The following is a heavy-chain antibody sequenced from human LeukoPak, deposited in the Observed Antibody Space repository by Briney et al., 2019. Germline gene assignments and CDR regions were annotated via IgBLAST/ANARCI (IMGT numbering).Heavy chain of an antibody. CDR3: ARDWSDGGICAY. Sequence: SVKVSCKASGGTFSSYAISWVRQAPGQGLEWMGGIIPIFGTANYAHKFQGRVTITADESTSTAYMELSSLRSEDTAVYYCARDWSDGGICAYWGQGTLVTVSS. CDR2: IIPIFGTA. J-gene: IGHJ4*02. D-gene: IGHD4-23*01. V-gene: IGHV1-69*01. CDR1: GGTFSSYA.